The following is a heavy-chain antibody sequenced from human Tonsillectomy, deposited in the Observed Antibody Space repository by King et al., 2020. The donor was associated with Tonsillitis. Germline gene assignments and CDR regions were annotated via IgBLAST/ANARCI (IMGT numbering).Heavy chain of an antibody. CDR2: VYYSGST. J-gene: IGHJ4*02. V-gene: IGHV4-39*07. D-gene: IGHD4-11*01. Sequence: LQLQESGPGLVKPSETLSLTCTVSGGSISSSSYYWGWIRQPPGKGLEWIGSVYYSGSTYNDPSLKSRVTISIDTSKNQFSLKVTSVTAADTAVYYCARLYYSYYAPDFWGQGSLVTVSS. CDR3: ARLYYSYYAPDF. CDR1: GGSISSSSYY.